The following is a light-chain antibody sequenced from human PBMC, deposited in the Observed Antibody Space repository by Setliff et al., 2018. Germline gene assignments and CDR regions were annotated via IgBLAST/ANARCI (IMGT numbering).Light chain of an antibody. Sequence: QSALAQPAPVSGSPGQSITISCTGTGSDVGTSKYVSWYQQHPGKAPKLIIYDVTTRPSGVSNRFSGSKSGNTASLTISGLRAEDEADYYYSIHRSRGYGFGTGTKVTVL. CDR1: GSDVGTSKY. J-gene: IGLJ1*01. CDR2: DVT. CDR3: SIHRSRGYG. V-gene: IGLV2-14*03.